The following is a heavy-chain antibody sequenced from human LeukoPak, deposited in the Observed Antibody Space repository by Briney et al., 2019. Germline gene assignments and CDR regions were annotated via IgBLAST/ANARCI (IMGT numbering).Heavy chain of an antibody. CDR1: GFIFDDYA. V-gene: IGHV3-9*01. Sequence: GGSLRLSCATSGFIFDDYAMHWVRQAPGKGLEWVSGISWNGHNIKYADSVKGRFTIPRDNAENSLYLQVNSLRAGDTALYFCAKDPSYYYDSSGSGWFDLWGQGTLATVSS. D-gene: IGHD3-22*01. J-gene: IGHJ5*02. CDR3: AKDPSYYYDSSGSGWFDL. CDR2: ISWNGHNI.